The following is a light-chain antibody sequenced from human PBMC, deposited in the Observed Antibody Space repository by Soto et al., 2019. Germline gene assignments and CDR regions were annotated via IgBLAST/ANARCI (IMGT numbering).Light chain of an antibody. V-gene: IGKV1-39*01. Sequence: DIQMTQSPSSLSASVGXRXTXXXXASQXISXYLNWYQQKPGKAPKLLIYAASSLQSGVPSRFSGSGSGTDFTLTISSLQPXXXATXXXXXXYSTPYTFGQGTKLEIK. CDR2: AAS. CDR1: QXISXY. J-gene: IGKJ2*01. CDR3: XXXYSTPYT.